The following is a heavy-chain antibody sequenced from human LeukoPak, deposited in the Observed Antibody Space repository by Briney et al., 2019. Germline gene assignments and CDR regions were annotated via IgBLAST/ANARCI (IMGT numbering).Heavy chain of an antibody. D-gene: IGHD2-2*01. V-gene: IGHV3-15*01. Sequence: GGSLRLSCAASGFTFTNAWMRWVRQAPGKGLEWVGRIKSKTDGETTDYAAPVKGRFTISRDDSKDTLYLQMNSLKTEDTAVYYCTRSWNQLLPFDYWGQGTLVTVSS. CDR2: IKSKTDGETT. J-gene: IGHJ4*02. CDR3: TRSWNQLLPFDY. CDR1: GFTFTNAW.